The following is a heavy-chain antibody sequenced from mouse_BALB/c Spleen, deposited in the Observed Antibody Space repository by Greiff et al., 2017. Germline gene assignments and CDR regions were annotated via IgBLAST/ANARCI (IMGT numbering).Heavy chain of an antibody. Sequence: EVKLQESGGGLVQPGGSRKLSCAASGFTFSSFGMHWVRQAPEKGLEWVAYISSGSSTIYYADTVKGRFTISRDNPKNTLFLQMTSLRSEDTAMYYCARVRGGVVAFDYWGQGTTLTVSS. CDR3: ARVRGGVVAFDY. V-gene: IGHV5-17*02. CDR2: ISSGSSTI. D-gene: IGHD1-1*01. J-gene: IGHJ2*01. CDR1: GFTFSSFG.